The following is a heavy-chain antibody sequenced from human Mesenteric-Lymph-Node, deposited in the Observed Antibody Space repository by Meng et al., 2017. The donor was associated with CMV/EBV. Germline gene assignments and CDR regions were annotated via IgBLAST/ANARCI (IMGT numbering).Heavy chain of an antibody. J-gene: IGHJ6*02. CDR3: AKPEGDYDYGMDV. Sequence: SLIISCAASGFSSSYFGMHWVRQAPGKGPEWVAVIWYDGTNKYYANSMKGRFTISRNNSKNTLYLQMNRLRVENTAVYYCAKPEGDYDYGMDVWGQGTTVTVSS. CDR1: GFSSSYFG. CDR2: IWYDGTNK. V-gene: IGHV3-33*06.